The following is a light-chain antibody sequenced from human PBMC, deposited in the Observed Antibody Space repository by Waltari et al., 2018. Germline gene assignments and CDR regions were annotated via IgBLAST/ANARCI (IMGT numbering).Light chain of an antibody. V-gene: IGKV4-1*01. CDR3: QQYYSTPYT. J-gene: IGKJ2*01. Sequence: DIMMTQSPDSLAVSLGERATINCKSSQRILFISNNKNYLAWYQQRPGQPPKLLIYWASTRESGVPDRFSGSGSGTDFTLTISSLQTEDVAVYYCQQYYSTPYTFGQGTKLEI. CDR2: WAS. CDR1: QRILFISNNKNY.